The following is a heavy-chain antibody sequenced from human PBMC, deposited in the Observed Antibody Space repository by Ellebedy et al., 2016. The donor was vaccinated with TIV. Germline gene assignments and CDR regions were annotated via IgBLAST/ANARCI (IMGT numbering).Heavy chain of an antibody. V-gene: IGHV3-23*01. Sequence: GESLKISCAASGFTFNNYAMSWVRQAPGKGLEWVSTISNTGSRTYYADSVEGRFIISRDNSKKTLYLQMHSLRAEDTAVYYCAKGRGGGSDSSAPRYYFDYWGLGTLVTVSS. D-gene: IGHD3-22*01. CDR2: ISNTGSRT. CDR3: AKGRGGGSDSSAPRYYFDY. CDR1: GFTFNNYA. J-gene: IGHJ4*02.